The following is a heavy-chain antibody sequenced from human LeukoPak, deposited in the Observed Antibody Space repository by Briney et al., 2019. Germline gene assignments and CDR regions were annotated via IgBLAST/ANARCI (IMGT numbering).Heavy chain of an antibody. D-gene: IGHD1-7*01. V-gene: IGHV3-21*01. CDR3: ARNSKGIPAFDI. Sequence: GGSLGLSCAASGFTFSSYSMNWVRQAPGKGLEWVSSISSSSSYIYYADSVKGRFTISRDNAKNSLYLQMNSLRAEDTAVYYCARNSKGIPAFDIWGQGTMVTVSS. J-gene: IGHJ3*02. CDR2: ISSSSSYI. CDR1: GFTFSSYS.